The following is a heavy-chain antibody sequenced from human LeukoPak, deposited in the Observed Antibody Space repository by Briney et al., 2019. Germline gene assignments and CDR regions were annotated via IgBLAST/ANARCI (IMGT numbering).Heavy chain of an antibody. CDR3: ATSLELWRNANIPQKTFDY. CDR2: FDPEDGET. J-gene: IGHJ4*02. D-gene: IGHD3-3*01. CDR1: GYTLTELS. Sequence: ASVKVSCKVSGYTLTELSMHWVRQAPGKGLEWMGGFDPEDGETIYAQKFQGRVTMTEDTSTDTAYMELSSLRSEDTAVYYCATSLELWRNANIPQKTFDYWGQGTLVTVSS. V-gene: IGHV1-24*01.